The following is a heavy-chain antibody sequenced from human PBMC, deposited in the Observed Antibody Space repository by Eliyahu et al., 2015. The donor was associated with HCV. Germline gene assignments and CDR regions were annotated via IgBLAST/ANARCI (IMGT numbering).Heavy chain of an antibody. CDR3: VTGIGDF. J-gene: IGHJ4*02. V-gene: IGHV3-74*01. CDR1: GFTFSAYW. CDR2: IDSDGSIA. D-gene: IGHD2-15*01. Sequence: EVQVVESGGGLVQPGGSLKLSCAASGFTFSAYWMHWVRQVPGKGLVWVSRIDSDGSIANYADSVKGRFTTSRDNAKNTLHLEMNSLRVEDTAVYYCVTGIGDFWGQGTLVTVSS.